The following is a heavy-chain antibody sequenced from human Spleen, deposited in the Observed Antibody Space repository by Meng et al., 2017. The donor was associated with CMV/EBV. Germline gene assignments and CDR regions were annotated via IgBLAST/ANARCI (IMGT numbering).Heavy chain of an antibody. CDR2: IKHDGIQK. Sequence: GESLKISCAASGFTFSNYWMSWVRQAPGKGLEWVTNIKHDGIQKYYVDSVNGRFTISRDNAKNSLFLQMNSLRADDTAVYYCARDISSTEKNDYWGQGTQVTVSS. CDR3: ARDISSTEKNDY. D-gene: IGHD1-14*01. CDR1: GFTFSNYW. J-gene: IGHJ4*02. V-gene: IGHV3-7*01.